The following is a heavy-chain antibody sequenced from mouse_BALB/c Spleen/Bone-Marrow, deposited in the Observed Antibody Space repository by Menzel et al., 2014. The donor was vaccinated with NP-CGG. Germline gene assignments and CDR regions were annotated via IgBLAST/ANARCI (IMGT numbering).Heavy chain of an antibody. CDR3: ASLYNGNYYYAMDY. CDR2: INPDSSTI. CDR1: GFDFSRYW. V-gene: IGHV4-1*02. Sequence: EVQLQESGGGLARPGGSLKLSCAASGFDFSRYWMSWVRQAPGKGLEWIGEINPDSSTINYTPSLKDKFIISRDNAKNTLYRKNGKVRSENAALYNCASLYNGNYYYAMDYWGHGTSVTISS. D-gene: IGHD2-1*01. J-gene: IGHJ4*01.